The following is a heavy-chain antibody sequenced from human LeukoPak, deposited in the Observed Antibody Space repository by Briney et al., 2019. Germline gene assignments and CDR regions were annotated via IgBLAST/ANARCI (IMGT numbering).Heavy chain of an antibody. CDR1: GGSFSGYY. D-gene: IGHD3-3*01. CDR3: ASLLDTLNYDFLSGYLDY. CDR2: INHSGST. J-gene: IGHJ4*02. V-gene: IGHV4-34*01. Sequence: SETLSLTCAVYGGSFSGYYWSWIRQPPGKGLEWIGEINHSGSTNYNPSLKSRVTISVDTSKNQFSLRLSSVTAADTAVYYCASLLDTLNYDFLSGYLDYWGQGTLVTVSS.